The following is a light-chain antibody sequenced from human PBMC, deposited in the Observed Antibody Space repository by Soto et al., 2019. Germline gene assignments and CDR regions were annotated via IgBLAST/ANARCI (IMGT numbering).Light chain of an antibody. CDR2: DAS. CDR3: QQYNSQWT. J-gene: IGKJ1*01. Sequence: DIQMTKSPSALSASLGDRVTITCRASQSIKTWLAWYQRKPGRAPNLLIYDASSLQSGVPSRFSGSGSGTEFTLTISSLQPDDFATYYCQQYNSQWTFGQGTKVDIK. V-gene: IGKV1-5*01. CDR1: QSIKTW.